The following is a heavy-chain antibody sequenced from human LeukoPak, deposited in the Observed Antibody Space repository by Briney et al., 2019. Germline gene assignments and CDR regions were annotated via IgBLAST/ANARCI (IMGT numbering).Heavy chain of an antibody. D-gene: IGHD3-3*01. CDR2: ISSSSSYT. J-gene: IGHJ4*02. Sequence: PGGSLRLSCAASGFTFSDYYMSWIRQAPGKGLEWVSYISSSSSYTNYADSVKGRFTVSRDDAKNSLYLQMNSLRADDTAVYYCARESGHPDYWGQRTLVTVSS. CDR3: ARESGHPDY. CDR1: GFTFSDYY. V-gene: IGHV3-11*06.